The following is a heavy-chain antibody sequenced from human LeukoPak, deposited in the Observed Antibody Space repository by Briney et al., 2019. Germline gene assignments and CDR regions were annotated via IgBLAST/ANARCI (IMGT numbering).Heavy chain of an antibody. CDR3: ARLSNYGILTGNSWFDS. CDR1: GDSITSYY. J-gene: IGHJ5*01. V-gene: IGHV4-59*08. Sequence: SETLSLTCTVSGDSITSYYWTWIRQPPGKALEWIGYIYYSGSTNYSPSLKSRVTISLDKSKTQFFLKLSSVAAADTAVYYCARLSNYGILTGNSWFDSWGQGTLVTVSP. CDR2: IYYSGST. D-gene: IGHD3-9*01.